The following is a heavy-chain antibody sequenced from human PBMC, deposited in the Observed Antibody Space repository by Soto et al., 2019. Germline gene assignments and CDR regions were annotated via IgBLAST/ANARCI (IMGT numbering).Heavy chain of an antibody. CDR1: GGSISSYY. J-gene: IGHJ6*03. Sequence: ETLSLTCTVSGGSISSYYWSWIRQPPGKGLEWIGYIYYSGSTNYNPSLKSRVTISVDTSKNQFSLKLSSVTAADTAVYYCARQGCSSTSCYGYYYYYYYMDVWGKGTTVTVSS. CDR2: IYYSGST. CDR3: ARQGCSSTSCYGYYYYYYYMDV. D-gene: IGHD2-2*01. V-gene: IGHV4-59*08.